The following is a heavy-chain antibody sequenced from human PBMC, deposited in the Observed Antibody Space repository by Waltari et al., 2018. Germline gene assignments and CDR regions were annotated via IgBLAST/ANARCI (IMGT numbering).Heavy chain of an antibody. CDR1: GGSISSGCYH. CDR2: IYTRGST. D-gene: IGHD3-10*01. Sequence: QVQLRESGPGLVKPSQTLSLTCTVTGGSISSGCYHWNWIRQSAGKGLGWIGHIYTRGSTIYNPSLESRVTISVDSSKNHFSLKLRSVTAADTAVYFCARGREWFGVRPNMDVWGQGTTVTISS. CDR3: ARGREWFGVRPNMDV. J-gene: IGHJ6*02. V-gene: IGHV4-61*02.